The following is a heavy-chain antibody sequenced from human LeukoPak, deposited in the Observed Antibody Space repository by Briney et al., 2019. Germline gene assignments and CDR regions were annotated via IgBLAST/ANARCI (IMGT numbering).Heavy chain of an antibody. CDR1: VGTFSSYA. D-gene: IGHD3-10*01. Sequence: ASVKVSCKASVGTFSSYAISWVRQAPGQGLEWMGGIIPIFGTANYAHKFQGRVTITADESTSTAYMELSSLRSEDTAVYYCARDLDPMVRGVRWYYWGQGTLVTVSS. V-gene: IGHV1-69*13. CDR3: ARDLDPMVRGVRWYY. CDR2: IIPIFGTA. J-gene: IGHJ4*02.